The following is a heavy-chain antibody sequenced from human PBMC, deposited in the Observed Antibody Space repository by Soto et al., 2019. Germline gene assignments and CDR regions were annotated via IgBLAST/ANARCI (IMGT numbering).Heavy chain of an antibody. CDR3: TRDWVDIAVVPAAPDMDV. Sequence: PGGSLRLSCTAYGFTFGEYAMSWFRQAQGKGREWVGFIRSKGYGGTTEYAASVKGRFTISRDESKSIAYLQMNSLKTEDTAVYYCTRDWVDIAVVPAAPDMDVWGQGTMVTVSS. CDR2: IRSKGYGGTT. CDR1: GFTFGEYA. V-gene: IGHV3-49*03. D-gene: IGHD2-2*01. J-gene: IGHJ6*02.